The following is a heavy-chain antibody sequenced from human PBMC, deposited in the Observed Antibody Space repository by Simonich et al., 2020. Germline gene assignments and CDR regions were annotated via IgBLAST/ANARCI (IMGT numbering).Heavy chain of an antibody. D-gene: IGHD2-21*01. CDR1: GYTFTVYY. Sequence: QVQLVQSGAEVKKPGASVKVSCKASGYTFTVYYIQWVRQAPGQGLERMGLIKPNSGGTNYAQKFQGRVTMTRATSISTAYMERSRLRSDDTAVYYCARNGLVGILKAFDIWGQGTMVTVSS. CDR2: IKPNSGGT. CDR3: ARNGLVGILKAFDI. V-gene: IGHV1-2*02. J-gene: IGHJ3*02.